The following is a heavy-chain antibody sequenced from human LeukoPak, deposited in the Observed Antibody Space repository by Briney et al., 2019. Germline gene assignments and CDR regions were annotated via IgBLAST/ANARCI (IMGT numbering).Heavy chain of an antibody. CDR2: IHYSGST. Sequence: SETLSLTCTVSGSSIRSSSYHWGWVRQPPGKGLEWIGNIHYSGSTSYNPSLKSRVTVSLDTSKNQFSLKLSSVTAADAAVYYCVRDRLAAAGTLTADSWGQGTLVTVSA. CDR1: GSSIRSSSYH. D-gene: IGHD6-13*01. CDR3: VRDRLAAAGTLTADS. J-gene: IGHJ4*02. V-gene: IGHV4-39*07.